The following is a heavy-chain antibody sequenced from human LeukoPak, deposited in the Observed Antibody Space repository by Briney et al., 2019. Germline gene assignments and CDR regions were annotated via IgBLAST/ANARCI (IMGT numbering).Heavy chain of an antibody. CDR3: AREGYYYDSSGYWVSLDAFDI. CDR2: IYYSGST. CDR1: GGSISSSSYY. V-gene: IGHV4-39*07. J-gene: IGHJ3*02. Sequence: SETLSLTCTVSGGSISSSSYYWGWIRQPPGKGLEWIGSIYYSGSTYYNPSLKSRVTISVDTSKNQFSLKLSSVTAADTAVYYCAREGYYYDSSGYWVSLDAFDIWGQGTMVTVSS. D-gene: IGHD3-22*01.